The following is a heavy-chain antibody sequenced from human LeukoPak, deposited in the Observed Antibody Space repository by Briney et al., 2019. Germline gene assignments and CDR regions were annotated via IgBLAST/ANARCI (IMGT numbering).Heavy chain of an antibody. D-gene: IGHD5-24*01. J-gene: IGHJ4*02. Sequence: TSETLSLTCTVSGGSISNYYWSWIRQPPGKELEWIGYIYYSGSTNYNPSLKSRVTISVDTSKNQFSLKLNSVTAADTAVYYCARGANGYYFDYWGQGTLVTVSS. CDR1: GGSISNYY. CDR2: IYYSGST. V-gene: IGHV4-59*01. CDR3: ARGANGYYFDY.